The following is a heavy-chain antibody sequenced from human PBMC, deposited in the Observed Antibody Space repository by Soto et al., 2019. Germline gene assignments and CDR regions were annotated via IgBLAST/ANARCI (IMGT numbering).Heavy chain of an antibody. CDR1: GFTFSSYS. J-gene: IGHJ6*02. D-gene: IGHD3-9*01. Sequence: PGGSLRLSCAASGFTFSSYSMNWVRQAPGKGLEWVSSISSSSSYIYYADSVKGRFTISRDNAKNSLYLQMNSLRAEDTAVYYCARAGRYFDWLLSGPNYGMDVWGQGTTVTAP. V-gene: IGHV3-21*01. CDR3: ARAGRYFDWLLSGPNYGMDV. CDR2: ISSSSSYI.